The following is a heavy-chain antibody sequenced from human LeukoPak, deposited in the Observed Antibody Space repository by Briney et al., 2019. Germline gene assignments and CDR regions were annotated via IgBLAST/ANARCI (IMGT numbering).Heavy chain of an antibody. Sequence: PGGSLRLSCAASGFTFSSYSMSWVRQAPGKGLEWVSSISSSSSYIYYADSAKGRFTISRDNAKNSLSLQMNSLRAEDTAVYYCARDLAGGGGSDTAMVRGDYWGQGTLVTVSS. CDR1: GFTFSSYS. V-gene: IGHV3-21*01. D-gene: IGHD5-18*01. J-gene: IGHJ4*02. CDR3: ARDLAGGGGSDTAMVRGDY. CDR2: ISSSSSYI.